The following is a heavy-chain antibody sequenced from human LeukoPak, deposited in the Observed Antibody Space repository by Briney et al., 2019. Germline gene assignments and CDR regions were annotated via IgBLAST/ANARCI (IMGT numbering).Heavy chain of an antibody. J-gene: IGHJ4*02. CDR1: GYTFSSYY. V-gene: IGHV1-46*04. CDR3: ASDDPGYGSGRTGPDY. Sequence: ASVKVSCKASGYTFSSYYMYWVRQAPGQGLEWMGIINPGGGSTSYAQKLQGGVTRTRDTSTSTVDMEMSSLRSEDTAVYYCASDDPGYGSGRTGPDYWGQGTLVTGSS. D-gene: IGHD3-10*01. CDR2: INPGGGST.